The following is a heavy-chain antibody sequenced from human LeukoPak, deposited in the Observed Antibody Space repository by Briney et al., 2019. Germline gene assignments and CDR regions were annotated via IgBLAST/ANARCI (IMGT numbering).Heavy chain of an antibody. CDR1: GFTFSSYA. CDR2: ISGGGGST. Sequence: GGSLRLSCAASGFTFSSYAMSWVRQAPGKGLEWVSAISGGGGSTYYADSVKGRFTISRDNSKNTLYLQMNSLRAEDTAVYYCAKAGGRRYCSGGSCIDAFDIWGQGTMVTVSS. CDR3: AKAGGRRYCSGGSCIDAFDI. J-gene: IGHJ3*02. D-gene: IGHD2-15*01. V-gene: IGHV3-23*01.